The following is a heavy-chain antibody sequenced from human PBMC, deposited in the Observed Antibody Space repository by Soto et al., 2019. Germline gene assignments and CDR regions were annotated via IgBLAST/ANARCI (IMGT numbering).Heavy chain of an antibody. D-gene: IGHD3-10*01. V-gene: IGHV1-2*04. CDR3: AREVFRGSGLPYGMDV. Sequence: GASVKVSCKASGYTFTGCYMHWVRQAPGQGLEWMGWINPNSGGTNYAQKFQGWVTMTRDTSISTAYMELSRLRSDDTAVYYCAREVFRGSGLPYGMDVWGQGTTVTVSS. J-gene: IGHJ6*02. CDR1: GYTFTGCY. CDR2: INPNSGGT.